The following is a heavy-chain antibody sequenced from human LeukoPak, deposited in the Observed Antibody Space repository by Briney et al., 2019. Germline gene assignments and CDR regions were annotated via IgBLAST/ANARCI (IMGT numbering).Heavy chain of an antibody. CDR2: ISSSSSTI. J-gene: IGHJ4*02. Sequence: PGGSLRLSCAASGFTFSSYSMNWVRQAPGKGLEWVSYISSSSSTIYYADSVKGRFTISRDNARNSLYLQMNNLRAEDAAVYFCVRSTAVGQVYSFDYWGQGTLVTVSS. CDR1: GFTFSSYS. CDR3: VRSTAVGQVYSFDY. V-gene: IGHV3-48*04. D-gene: IGHD6-13*01.